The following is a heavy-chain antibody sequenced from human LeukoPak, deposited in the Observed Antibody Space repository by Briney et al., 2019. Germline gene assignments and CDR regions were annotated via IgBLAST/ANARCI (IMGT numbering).Heavy chain of an antibody. Sequence: GASVKVSCKASGYTFTNYYLHWVRQAPGQGLEWMGMINPSSGYTNYAQQFQGRVTMTREMSTTTVYMELSRLRSDDTAVYYCARVPFYVWGSYRYRYFDYWGQGTLVTVSS. V-gene: IGHV1-46*01. J-gene: IGHJ4*02. CDR2: INPSSGYT. CDR3: ARVPFYVWGSYRYRYFDY. D-gene: IGHD3-16*02. CDR1: GYTFTNYY.